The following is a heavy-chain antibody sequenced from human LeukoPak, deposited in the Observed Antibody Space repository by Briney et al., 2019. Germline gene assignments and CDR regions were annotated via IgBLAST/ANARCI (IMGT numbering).Heavy chain of an antibody. CDR1: GFTVSSNY. CDR3: ARDPGYNSSWPYYYYYGMDV. D-gene: IGHD6-13*01. Sequence: GSLRLSCAASGFTVSSNYMSWVRQAPGKGLEWVSVIYSGGSTYYADSVKGRFTISRDNSKNTLYLQMNSLRAEDTAVYYCARDPGYNSSWPYYYYYGMDVWGQGTTVTVSS. V-gene: IGHV3-66*01. J-gene: IGHJ6*02. CDR2: IYSGGST.